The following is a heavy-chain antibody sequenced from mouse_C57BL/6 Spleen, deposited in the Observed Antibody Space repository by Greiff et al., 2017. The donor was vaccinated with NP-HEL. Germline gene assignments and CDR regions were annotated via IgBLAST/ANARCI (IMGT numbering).Heavy chain of an antibody. CDR3: AREDYGSDV. Sequence: QVQLQQPGTELVKPGASVKLSCRASGYTFTGYGRHWVRRGPGQGLDGIGNINPSKGGTNYNEKLKSKATLTVDKSSSTAYMQLSSLTSEDSAVYYCAREDYGSDVWGTGTTVTVSS. J-gene: IGHJ1*03. CDR2: INPSKGGT. V-gene: IGHV1-53*01. D-gene: IGHD1-1*01. CDR1: GYTFTGYG.